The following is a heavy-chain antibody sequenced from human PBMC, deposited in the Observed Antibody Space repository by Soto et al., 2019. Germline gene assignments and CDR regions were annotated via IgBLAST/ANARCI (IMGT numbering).Heavy chain of an antibody. Sequence: EVQLLESGGGLVQPGGSLRLSCAASGFTFSSYAMSWVRQAPGKGLEWVSAISGSGGSTYYADSVKGRFTISRDNSKNTLYLQMNSLRAEDTAVYYCATDVLRFLEWFKGFDYWGQGTLVTVSS. J-gene: IGHJ4*02. CDR2: ISGSGGST. CDR1: GFTFSSYA. V-gene: IGHV3-23*01. CDR3: ATDVLRFLEWFKGFDY. D-gene: IGHD3-3*01.